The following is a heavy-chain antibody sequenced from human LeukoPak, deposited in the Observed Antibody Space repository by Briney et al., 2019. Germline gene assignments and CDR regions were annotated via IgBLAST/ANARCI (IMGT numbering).Heavy chain of an antibody. CDR2: IYYSGST. CDR3: ARERYDFWSGYPNYYFDY. J-gene: IGHJ4*02. D-gene: IGHD3-3*01. V-gene: IGHV4-39*07. CDR1: SGSISGSSYF. Sequence: SETLSLTCTVSSGSISGSSYFWGWIRQPPGKGLEWIGSIYYSGSTYYNPSLKSRVTISVDRSKNQFSLKLSSVTAADTAVYYCARERYDFWSGYPNYYFDYWGQGTLVTVSS.